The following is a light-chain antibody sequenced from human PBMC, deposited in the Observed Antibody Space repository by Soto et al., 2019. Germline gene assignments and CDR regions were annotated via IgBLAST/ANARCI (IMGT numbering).Light chain of an antibody. Sequence: AIQLTQSPSSLSASVGDRVTITCRASQGISSALAWYQQKPGKSPNLLIYDVSSVESGVPSRFSGSGSGTYFTLTISSLQPEDFATYYCQQINTYPALTFGGGTKVEIK. J-gene: IGKJ4*01. CDR1: QGISSA. V-gene: IGKV1-13*02. CDR3: QQINTYPALT. CDR2: DVS.